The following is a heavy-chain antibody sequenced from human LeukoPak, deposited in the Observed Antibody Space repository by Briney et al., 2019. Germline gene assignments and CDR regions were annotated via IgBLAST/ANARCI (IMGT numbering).Heavy chain of an antibody. D-gene: IGHD3-3*01. CDR1: GGSISSSSYY. Sequence: SETLALTCPVSGGSISSSSYYWGWIRQPPGKGLEWIGSIYYSGSTYYNPSLKSRVTISVDTSKNQFSLKLSSVTAADTAVYYCAHSSRFYLYGMDVWGQGTTVTVSS. J-gene: IGHJ6*02. CDR2: IYYSGST. V-gene: IGHV4-39*07. CDR3: AHSSRFYLYGMDV.